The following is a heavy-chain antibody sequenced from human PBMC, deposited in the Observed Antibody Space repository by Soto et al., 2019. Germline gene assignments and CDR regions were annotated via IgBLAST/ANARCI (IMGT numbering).Heavy chain of an antibody. CDR3: APSSSGYPLYNLFVP. D-gene: IGHD3-22*01. CDR2: FDPEDGET. J-gene: IGHJ5*02. Sequence: ASVKVSCKVSGYTLTELSMHWVRQAPGKGLEWMGGFDPEDGETICAQKFQGRVTMTEDTSTDTAYMELSSLRSEDTAVYYCAPSSSGYPLYNLFVPGYHATLVTISP. CDR1: GYTLTELS. V-gene: IGHV1-24*01.